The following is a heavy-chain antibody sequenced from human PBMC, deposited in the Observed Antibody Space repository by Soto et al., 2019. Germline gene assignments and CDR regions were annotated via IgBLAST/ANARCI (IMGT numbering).Heavy chain of an antibody. CDR2: IIPIFGTA. CDR1: GGTFSSYA. CDR3: ARDWYGPGSYDPRNNWFDP. Sequence: ASVKVSCKASGGTFSSYAISWVRQAPGQGLEWMGGIIPIFGTANYAQKFQGRVTITADESTSTAYMELSSLRSEDTAVYYCARDWYGPGSYDPRNNWFDPWGQGTLVTVSS. J-gene: IGHJ5*02. D-gene: IGHD3-10*01. V-gene: IGHV1-69*13.